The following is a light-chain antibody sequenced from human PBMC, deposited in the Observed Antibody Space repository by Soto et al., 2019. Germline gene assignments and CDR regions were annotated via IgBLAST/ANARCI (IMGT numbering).Light chain of an antibody. CDR3: AAWDDSLTAVV. J-gene: IGLJ2*01. CDR1: SSNIGSNA. V-gene: IGLV1-44*01. CDR2: NVN. Sequence: QLVLTQPPSASGTPGQRVTISCSGSSSNIGSNAVIWYQQLPGAAPKLLVYNVNQRPSGVPARFSGSKSGASASLAISGLQSDDEADYYCAAWDDSLTAVVFGGGTKLTVL.